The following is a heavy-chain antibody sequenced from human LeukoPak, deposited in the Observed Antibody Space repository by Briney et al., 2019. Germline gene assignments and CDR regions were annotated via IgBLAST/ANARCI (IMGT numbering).Heavy chain of an antibody. CDR2: VSYDGSNK. V-gene: IGHV3-30-3*01. CDR1: GFTFSNNA. D-gene: IGHD3-10*01. CDR3: ARDLYSFGSGTGTMDYFDY. Sequence: GGSLRLSCPASGFTFSNNAMHWVRRAPGKGLEWVAVVSYDGSNKYYGDSVKGRFSISRDNSKNTLYLQMNSLRHDDTAVYYCARDLYSFGSGTGTMDYFDYWGQGTLVTVSS. J-gene: IGHJ4*02.